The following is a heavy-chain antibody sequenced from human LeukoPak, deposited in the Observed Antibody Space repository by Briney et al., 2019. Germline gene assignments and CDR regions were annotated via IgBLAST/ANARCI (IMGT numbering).Heavy chain of an antibody. J-gene: IGHJ4*02. CDR2: ISSSGSTI. V-gene: IGHV3-48*03. Sequence: GGSLRLSCAASGFTFSSYEMNWVRQAPGKGLEWVSYISSSGSTIYYADSVKGRFTISRDNAKNSLYLQMNSLRAEDTAVYYCARDDFDWLLLFDYWGQGTLVTVSS. CDR1: GFTFSSYE. D-gene: IGHD3-9*01. CDR3: ARDDFDWLLLFDY.